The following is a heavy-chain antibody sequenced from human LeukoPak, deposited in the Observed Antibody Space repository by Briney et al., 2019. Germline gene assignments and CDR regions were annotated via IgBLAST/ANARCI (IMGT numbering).Heavy chain of an antibody. CDR2: IYYSGST. V-gene: IGHV4-31*03. Sequence: SGTLSLTCTVSGGSISSGGYYWSWIRQHPGTGLEWIGYIYYSGSTYYNPSLKSRVTISVDTSKNQFSLKLSSVTAADTAVYYCARARGYSYGSRYFDYWGQGTLVTVSS. D-gene: IGHD5-18*01. J-gene: IGHJ4*02. CDR1: GGSISSGGYY. CDR3: ARARGYSYGSRYFDY.